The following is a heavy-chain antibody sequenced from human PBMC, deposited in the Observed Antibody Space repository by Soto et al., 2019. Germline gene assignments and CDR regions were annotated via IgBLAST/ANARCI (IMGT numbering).Heavy chain of an antibody. D-gene: IGHD2-8*02. CDR2: FSLSGTT. CDR1: GASITGSFF. Sequence: QVQLQESGPGLMKPSETLSLTCTVSGASITGSFFWSWIRQPAGKGLEWIGRFSLSGTTNYNPSLRSRVTMSADMSKNQFSLRLTSVTAADTALYYCARGMTPPGAPAWYYFDSWGQGTLVTVSS. V-gene: IGHV4-4*07. CDR3: ARGMTPPGAPAWYYFDS. J-gene: IGHJ4*02.